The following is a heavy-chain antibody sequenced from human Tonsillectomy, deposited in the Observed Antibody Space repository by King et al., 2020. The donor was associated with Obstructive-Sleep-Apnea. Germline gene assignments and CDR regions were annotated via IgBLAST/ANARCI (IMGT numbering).Heavy chain of an antibody. D-gene: IGHD3-22*01. J-gene: IGHJ6*02. CDR1: GFTFNIYG. CDR2: LWDDGSKI. Sequence: QLVQSGGGVVQPGRSLRLSCAASGFTFNIYGMHWVRQAPGKGLEWGSVLWDDGSKIYYAESVKGRLTVSRENSKKMLYLQMNSLSAEDTAVYYCTRYYFDSSGFGGMDVWGQGTTVTVSS. CDR3: TRYYFDSSGFGGMDV. V-gene: IGHV3-33*01.